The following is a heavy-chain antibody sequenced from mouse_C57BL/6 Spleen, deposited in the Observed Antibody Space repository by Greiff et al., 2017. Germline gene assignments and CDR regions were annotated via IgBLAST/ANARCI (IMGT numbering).Heavy chain of an antibody. D-gene: IGHD3-2*02. V-gene: IGHV1-82*01. CDR3: ATKTAQATYYAMDY. CDR2: IYPGDGDT. Sequence: QVQLKQSGPELVKPGASVKISCKASGYAFSSSWMNWVKQRPGKGLEWIGRIYPGDGDTNYNGKFKGKATLTADKSSSTAYIQLSSLTSEDSAVYFWATKTAQATYYAMDYWGQGTSVTVSS. CDR1: GYAFSSSW. J-gene: IGHJ4*01.